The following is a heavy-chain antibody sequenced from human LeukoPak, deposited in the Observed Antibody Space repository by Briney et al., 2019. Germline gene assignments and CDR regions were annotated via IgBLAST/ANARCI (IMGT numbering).Heavy chain of an antibody. CDR1: GGTFSSYA. CDR3: ASSGYSSSWYPNWFDP. V-gene: IGHV1-69*05. Sequence: ASVKVSCKASGGTFSSYAISWVRQAPGQGLGWMGGIIPIFGTANYAQKFQGRVTITTDESTSTAYMGLSSLRSEDTAVYYCASSGYSSSWYPNWFDPWGQGTPVTVSS. J-gene: IGHJ5*02. D-gene: IGHD6-13*01. CDR2: IIPIFGTA.